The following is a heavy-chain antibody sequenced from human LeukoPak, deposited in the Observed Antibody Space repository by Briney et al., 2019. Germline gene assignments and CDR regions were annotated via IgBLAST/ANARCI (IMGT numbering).Heavy chain of an antibody. Sequence: GGSLRLSCVASGFTFSSYVMSWVRQAPGKGLEWVSSLSANGANTYSADSVKGRFIISRDNSKNTLYLQVNSLRPEDTAVYYCARRSMTGTYYFDYWGQGTLVTVSS. CDR2: LSANGANT. J-gene: IGHJ4*02. D-gene: IGHD1-1*01. V-gene: IGHV3-23*01. CDR1: GFTFSSYV. CDR3: ARRSMTGTYYFDY.